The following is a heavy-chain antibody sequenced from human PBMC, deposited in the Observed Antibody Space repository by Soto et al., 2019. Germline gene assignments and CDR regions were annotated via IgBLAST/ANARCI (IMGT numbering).Heavy chain of an antibody. D-gene: IGHD1-26*01. J-gene: IGHJ4*02. CDR3: ASSSVWEPRDY. Sequence: QVQLVQSGAEVKKPGASVKVSCKASGYTFTSYGISWVRQAPGQGLEWMGWISAYNGNTNYAQKLQGRVTMTTDTSTHTAYMELQSLKSDDTAVYSCASSSVWEPRDYWGQGTLVTVSS. V-gene: IGHV1-18*01. CDR1: GYTFTSYG. CDR2: ISAYNGNT.